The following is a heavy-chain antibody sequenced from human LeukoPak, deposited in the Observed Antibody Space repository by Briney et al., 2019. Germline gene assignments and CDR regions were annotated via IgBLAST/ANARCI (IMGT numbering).Heavy chain of an antibody. CDR2: IKQDGSEK. J-gene: IGHJ3*02. CDR3: ARDYIVVVVAAVDAFDI. CDR1: GFTFSSYW. D-gene: IGHD2-15*01. V-gene: IGHV3-7*01. Sequence: PGGSLRLSCAASGFTFSSYWMSWVRQAPGKGLEWVANIKQDGSEKYYVDSVKGRFTISRDNAKKSLYLQMNSLRAEDTAVYYCARDYIVVVVAAVDAFDIWGQGTMVTVSS.